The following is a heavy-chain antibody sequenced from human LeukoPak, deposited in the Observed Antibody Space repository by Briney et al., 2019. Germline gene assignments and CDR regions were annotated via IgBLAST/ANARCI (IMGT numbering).Heavy chain of an antibody. CDR1: GFTFSSYS. CDR2: ISSSSTI. J-gene: IGHJ4*02. V-gene: IGHV3-48*01. Sequence: GGSLRLSCAASGFTFSSYSMNWVRQAPGKGLEWVSYISSSSTIYYADSVKGRFTISRDNAKNSLYLQMNSLRAEDTAVYYCARSLVPRLYYFDYWGQGTLVTVSS. CDR3: ARSLVPRLYYFDY. D-gene: IGHD3-16*01.